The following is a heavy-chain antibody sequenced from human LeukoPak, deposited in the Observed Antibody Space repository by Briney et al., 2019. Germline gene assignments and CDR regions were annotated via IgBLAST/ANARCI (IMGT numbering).Heavy chain of an antibody. Sequence: ASVKVSCKASGGTFSSYAISWVRQAPGQGLEWMGGIIPIFGTANYAQKFQGRVTITADESTSTAYMELSSLRSDDTAVYYCARAPVWSGGRGDFDYWGQGTLVTVSS. CDR2: IIPIFGTA. J-gene: IGHJ4*02. CDR3: ARAPVWSGGRGDFDY. D-gene: IGHD2-15*01. CDR1: GGTFSSYA. V-gene: IGHV1-69*13.